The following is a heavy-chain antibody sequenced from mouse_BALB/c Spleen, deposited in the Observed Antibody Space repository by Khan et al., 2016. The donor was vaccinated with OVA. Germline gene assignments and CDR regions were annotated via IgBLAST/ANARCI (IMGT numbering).Heavy chain of an antibody. Sequence: VQLQQSGTVLARPGTSVKMSCKASGYTFTSYWMHWVKQRPGQGLEWIGAIYPGNSDTSYNQKFKGKAKLTAVISTSTAYMELSSLTTEDSAVYYCTRFGYIFAYWGQGTLVTVTA. J-gene: IGHJ3*01. CDR2: IYPGNSDT. V-gene: IGHV1-5*01. CDR3: TRFGYIFAY. CDR1: GYTFTSYW. D-gene: IGHD2-2*01.